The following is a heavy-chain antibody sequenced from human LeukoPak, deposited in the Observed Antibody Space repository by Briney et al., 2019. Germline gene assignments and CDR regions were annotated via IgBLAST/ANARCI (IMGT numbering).Heavy chain of an antibody. CDR3: AKLYGAVVTAISYFDY. CDR1: GFTFSSHW. CDR2: ISGSGGST. Sequence: GGSLRLSCAASGFTFSSHWMHWVRQAPGKGLEWVSAISGSGGSTYYADSVKGRFTISRDNSKNTLYLQMNSLRAEDTAVYYCAKLYGAVVTAISYFDYWGQGTLVTVSS. J-gene: IGHJ4*02. D-gene: IGHD2-21*02. V-gene: IGHV3-23*01.